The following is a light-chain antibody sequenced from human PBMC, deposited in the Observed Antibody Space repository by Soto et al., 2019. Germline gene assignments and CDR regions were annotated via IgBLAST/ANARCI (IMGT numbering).Light chain of an antibody. CDR2: GAA. CDR3: QQYNSYSPT. V-gene: IGKV3-15*01. CDR1: QSVFSS. Sequence: EIVLTQSPGTLSLSPGERATLSCRASQSVFSSLAWYQQKPGQAPRLLIYGAATRATGIPARFSGSGSGTDFSLTISSLQPDDLATYYCQQYNSYSPTFGQGTKVDIK. J-gene: IGKJ1*01.